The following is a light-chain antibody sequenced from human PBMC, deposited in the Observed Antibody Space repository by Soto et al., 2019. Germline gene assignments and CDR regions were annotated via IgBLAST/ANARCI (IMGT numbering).Light chain of an antibody. CDR1: QSVSSN. CDR2: GAS. V-gene: IGKV3D-15*01. CDR3: QQYNNWPPG. J-gene: IGKJ1*01. Sequence: EIVMTQSPATLSVSPGERATLSCRASQSVSSNLAWYQQKPGQAPRLLIYGASTRATGIPARFSGSGSGTEFTLTISSLQSEDFAVYYCQQYNNWPPGFGQGTKVEI.